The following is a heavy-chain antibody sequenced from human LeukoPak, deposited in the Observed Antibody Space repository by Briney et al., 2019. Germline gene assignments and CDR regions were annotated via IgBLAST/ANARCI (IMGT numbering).Heavy chain of an antibody. CDR3: ASSSSADFDY. Sequence: SETLSLTCAVSGGSMSSGDTGGYSWSWTRQPPGGGLEWIGYIYHSGSTYYNPSLKSRVTISVDRSKNQFSLKLKSVTAADAAVYYCASSSSADFDYWGQGVLVTVSS. J-gene: IGHJ4*02. CDR2: IYHSGST. CDR1: GGSMSSGDTGGYS. V-gene: IGHV4-30-2*01. D-gene: IGHD6-13*01.